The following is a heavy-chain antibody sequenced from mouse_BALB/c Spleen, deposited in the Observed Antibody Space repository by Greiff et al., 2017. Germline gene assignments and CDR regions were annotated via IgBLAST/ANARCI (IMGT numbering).Heavy chain of an antibody. CDR3: AKDEYLRAWFAY. V-gene: IGHV3-8*02. CDR1: GDSITSGY. J-gene: IGHJ3*01. D-gene: IGHD5-1*01. Sequence: EVKVVESGPSLVKPSQTLSLTCSVTGDSITSGYWNWIRKFPGNKLEYMGYISYSGSTYYNPSLKSRISITRDTSKNQYYLQLNSVTTEDTATYYCAKDEYLRAWFAYWGQGTLVTVSA. CDR2: ISYSGST.